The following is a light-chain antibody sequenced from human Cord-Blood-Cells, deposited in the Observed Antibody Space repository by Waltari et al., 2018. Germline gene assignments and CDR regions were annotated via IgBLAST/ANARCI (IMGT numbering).Light chain of an antibody. CDR1: SSDVGSYNL. J-gene: IGLJ3*02. Sequence: QSDMTQPASVSGSPGQLITISCPGTSSDVGSYNLVSWYRQHPGKAPKLLFYAGSKRPSGVSNRFSGSESSNTASLTISWLAAEDEADYSCCSYAGSRTWVFGGGTKLTVL. CDR3: CSYAGSRTWV. CDR2: AGS. V-gene: IGLV2-23*01.